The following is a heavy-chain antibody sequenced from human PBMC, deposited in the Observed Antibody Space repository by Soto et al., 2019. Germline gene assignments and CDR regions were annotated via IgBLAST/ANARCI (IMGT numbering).Heavy chain of an antibody. D-gene: IGHD2-21*01. Sequence: QVQLVQSGPEVKKPGASVKVSCKTSGYTFTSYGISWVRQAPGQGLEWMGWISTYKGNTNYAEKFQGRDTMTTDNSASTAYMEQRSLRSDDTAVYSCATHSPPFHYWGQGTLVTVSS. CDR3: ATHSPPFHY. CDR2: ISTYKGNT. V-gene: IGHV1-18*01. J-gene: IGHJ4*02. CDR1: GYTFTSYG.